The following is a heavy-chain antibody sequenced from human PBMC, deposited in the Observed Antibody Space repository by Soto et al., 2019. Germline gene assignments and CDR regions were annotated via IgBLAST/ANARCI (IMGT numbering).Heavy chain of an antibody. Sequence: GGSLRLSCVVSGFTFSGYAMSWVRQAPGKGLEWVSAFGGSDGRIYYAESVKGRFTISRDNSKNTLYLQMNSLSAEDTAVYYCAKDRWNQPLAGFDNWGQGTLVTVSS. J-gene: IGHJ4*02. D-gene: IGHD1-1*01. CDR2: FGGSDGRI. V-gene: IGHV3-23*01. CDR3: AKDRWNQPLAGFDN. CDR1: GFTFSGYA.